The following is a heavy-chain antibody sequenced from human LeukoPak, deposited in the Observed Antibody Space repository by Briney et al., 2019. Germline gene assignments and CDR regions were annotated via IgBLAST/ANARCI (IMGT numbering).Heavy chain of an antibody. V-gene: IGHV3-9*01. Sequence: GRSLRLSCAASGFTFDDYAMHWVRQGPGKGLEWVSGISWNSGRIGCADSVKGRFIISRDNAKNSLYLQMNSLRSEDTAFYYCAKATYSTSPGYYFDYWGQGTLVTVSS. CDR3: AKATYSTSPGYYFDY. J-gene: IGHJ4*02. CDR1: GFTFDDYA. CDR2: ISWNSGRI. D-gene: IGHD6-6*01.